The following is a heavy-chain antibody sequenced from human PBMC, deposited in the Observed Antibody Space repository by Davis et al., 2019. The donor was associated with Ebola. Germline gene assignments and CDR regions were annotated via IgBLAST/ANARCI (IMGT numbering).Heavy chain of an antibody. V-gene: IGHV3-23*01. Sequence: PGRSLRLSCAGSGFDFSCCAMNWVRQAPGKGLEWVSGIGSSSNGRHYADSVRGRFTISRDDSKNTVYLEMTGLRAEDTAVYYCAKDLYWWSASDVWGQGTTVTVSS. D-gene: IGHD2-15*01. CDR1: GFDFSCCA. J-gene: IGHJ6*02. CDR3: AKDLYWWSASDV. CDR2: IGSSSNGR.